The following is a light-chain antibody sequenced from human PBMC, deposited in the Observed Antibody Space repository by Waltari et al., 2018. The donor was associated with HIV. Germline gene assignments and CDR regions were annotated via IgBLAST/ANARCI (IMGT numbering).Light chain of an antibody. V-gene: IGLV2-8*01. Sequence: QSALTQPPSASGSPGQSVTISCTGTSSAVGGYTYVSWYQQHPGRAPKLMIFDVSKWPSGVPDRFSGSKSGNTASLTISALQPEDEADYYCKSYMGSLRWVFGGGTKLTVL. CDR1: SSAVGGYTY. J-gene: IGLJ3*02. CDR2: DVS. CDR3: KSYMGSLRWV.